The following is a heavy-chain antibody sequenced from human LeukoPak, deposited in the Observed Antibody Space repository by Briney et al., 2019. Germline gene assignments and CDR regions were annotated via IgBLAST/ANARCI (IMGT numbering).Heavy chain of an antibody. V-gene: IGHV3-21*01. D-gene: IGHD1-14*01. Sequence: GGSLRLSCAASGFTFSSYSMNWVRQAPGKGLEWVSIISSDSGSIACADSARGRFTISRDNAKNSLYLQMNSLRAEDTAVYYCATSVPRTRIFDSWGQGILVTVSS. J-gene: IGHJ4*02. CDR2: ISSDSGSI. CDR3: ATSVPRTRIFDS. CDR1: GFTFSSYS.